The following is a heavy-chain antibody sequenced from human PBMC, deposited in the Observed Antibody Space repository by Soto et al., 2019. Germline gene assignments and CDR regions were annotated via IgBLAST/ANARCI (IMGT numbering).Heavy chain of an antibody. CDR1: GGSISSGGYY. CDR2: IYYSGST. D-gene: IGHD3-10*01. V-gene: IGHV4-31*03. CDR3: ARVFGFGGMDV. Sequence: SETLSLTSTVSGGSISSGGYYWSWIRQHPGKGLEWIGYIYYSGSTYYNPSLKSRVTISVDTSKNQFSLKLSSVTAADTAVYYCARVFGFGGMDVWGQGTTVTVSS. J-gene: IGHJ6*02.